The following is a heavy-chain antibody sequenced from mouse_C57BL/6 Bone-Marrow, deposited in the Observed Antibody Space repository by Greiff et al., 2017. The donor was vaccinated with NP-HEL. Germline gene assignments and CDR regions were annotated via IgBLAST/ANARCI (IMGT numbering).Heavy chain of an antibody. CDR1: GFTFSDFY. J-gene: IGHJ3*01. Sequence: EVKLMESGGGLVQSGRSLRLSCATSGFTFSDFYMEWVRQAPGKGLEWIAASRNKANDYTTEYSASVKGRFIVSRDTSQSILYLQMNALRAEDTAIYYCARDGDSNYGFAYWGQGTLVTVSA. CDR2: SRNKANDYTT. D-gene: IGHD2-5*01. CDR3: ARDGDSNYGFAY. V-gene: IGHV7-1*01.